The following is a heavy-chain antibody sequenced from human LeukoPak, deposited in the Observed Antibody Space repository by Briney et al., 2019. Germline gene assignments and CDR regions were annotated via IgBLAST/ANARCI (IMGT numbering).Heavy chain of an antibody. V-gene: IGHV3-23*01. D-gene: IGHD3-16*01. CDR1: GFTFSSYD. CDR2: ISGSGAST. Sequence: GGSLRLSCAASGFTFSSYDMSWVRQAPGKGLEWVSGISGSGASTYYAESVKGRFTISRDTSKNTVYLVMNSLRAEDTAVYYCAPLGGGQGETQVPFDIWGQGTMVTVSS. CDR3: APLGGGQGETQVPFDI. J-gene: IGHJ3*02.